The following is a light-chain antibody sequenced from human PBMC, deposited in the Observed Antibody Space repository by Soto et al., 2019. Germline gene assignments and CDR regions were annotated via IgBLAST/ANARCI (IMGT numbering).Light chain of an antibody. V-gene: IGLV1-40*01. CDR1: SSNIGAGYD. CDR2: GNS. Sequence: QSVLTQPPSVSGAPGQRVTISCTGSSSNIGAGYDVHWYQQLPGTAPKLLIYGNSNRPSGDPDRFSGSKSGTSASLAITGLQAEDEADYYCKSYDSSLSVVLGGGTKLTVL. CDR3: KSYDSSLSVV. J-gene: IGLJ2*01.